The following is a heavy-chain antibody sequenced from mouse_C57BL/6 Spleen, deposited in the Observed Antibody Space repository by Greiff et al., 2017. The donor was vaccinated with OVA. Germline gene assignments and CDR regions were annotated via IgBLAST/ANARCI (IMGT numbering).Heavy chain of an antibody. CDR3: AIIPSYGSIEVYAMDY. D-gene: IGHD1-1*01. Sequence: QVQLQQPGAELVKPGASVKVSCKASGYTFTSYWMHWVKQRPGQGLEWIGRIHPSDSDNNYNQKFKGKATLTVDKSTRPAYMQLISLTSEDSAVYYCAIIPSYGSIEVYAMDYWGQGTSVTVSS. V-gene: IGHV1-74*01. J-gene: IGHJ4*01. CDR1: GYTFTSYW. CDR2: IHPSDSDN.